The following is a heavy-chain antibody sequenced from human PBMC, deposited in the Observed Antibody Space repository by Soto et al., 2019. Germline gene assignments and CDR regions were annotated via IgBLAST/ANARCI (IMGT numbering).Heavy chain of an antibody. CDR2: INPSGGST. CDR3: ARGGYDILTGYPHYGMDV. V-gene: IGHV1-46*01. D-gene: IGHD3-9*01. J-gene: IGHJ6*02. CDR1: GYTFTSYY. Sequence: GASVKVSCKASGYTFTSYYMHWVRQAPGQGLEWMGIINPSGGSTSYAQKFQGRVTMTRDTSTSTVYMELSSLRSEDTAVYYCARGGYDILTGYPHYGMDVWGQGTTVTVSS.